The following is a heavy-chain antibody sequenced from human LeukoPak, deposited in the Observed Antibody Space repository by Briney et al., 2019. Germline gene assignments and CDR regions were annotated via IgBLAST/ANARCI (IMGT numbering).Heavy chain of an antibody. CDR2: ISYDGSNK. Sequence: GGSLRLSCAASGFTFSSYAMHWVRQAPGKGLEWVAVISYDGSNKYYADSVKGRFTVSRDNAENSLYLQMNSLRAEDTAIYYCARVPPTVGSSDIWGQGTVVTVSS. CDR1: GFTFSSYA. CDR3: ARVPPTVGSSDI. V-gene: IGHV3-30-3*01. J-gene: IGHJ3*02. D-gene: IGHD5/OR15-5a*01.